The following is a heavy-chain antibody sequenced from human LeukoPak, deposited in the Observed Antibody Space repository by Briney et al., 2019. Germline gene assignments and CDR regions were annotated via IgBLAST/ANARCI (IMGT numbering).Heavy chain of an antibody. J-gene: IGHJ4*02. Sequence: SETLSLTCAVYGGSFSGYYWSWIRQPPGKGLEWVGEINHSGSTNYNPSLKSRVTISVDTSKNQFSLKLSSVTAADTAVYYCARRSGSSSWLYFDYWGQGTLVTVSS. CDR2: INHSGST. D-gene: IGHD6-13*01. CDR1: GGSFSGYY. V-gene: IGHV4-34*01. CDR3: ARRSGSSSWLYFDY.